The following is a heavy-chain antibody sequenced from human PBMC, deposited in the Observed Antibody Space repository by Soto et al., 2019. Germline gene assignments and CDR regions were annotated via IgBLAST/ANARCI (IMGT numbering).Heavy chain of an antibody. V-gene: IGHV3-30*18. CDR3: AKNHLGKPFYYYYIMDA. D-gene: IGHD6-13*01. J-gene: IGHJ6*02. Sequence: QVQLEESGGGVVQPGRSLRLSCAASGFAFGDYGMHWVRQAPGKGLEWVAIISSDGNNKYYADSVKGRFTISRDNSQNTLLLQMNSLRADDTALYYCAKNHLGKPFYYYYIMDAWGQGTTVTVSS. CDR2: ISSDGNNK. CDR1: GFAFGDYG.